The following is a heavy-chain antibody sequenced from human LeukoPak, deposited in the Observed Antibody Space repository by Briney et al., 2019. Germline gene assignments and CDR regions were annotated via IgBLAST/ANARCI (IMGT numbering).Heavy chain of an antibody. Sequence: GGSLRLSCAASGFTVSSNYMSWVRQAPGKGLEWVSVIYSGGTTNYADSVKGRFTVYRDNSKNTLYLQMNSLRAEDTAVYYCASKLTSGYWGQGTLVTVSS. CDR3: ASKLTSGY. D-gene: IGHD4-17*01. J-gene: IGHJ4*02. CDR1: GFTVSSNY. CDR2: IYSGGTT. V-gene: IGHV3-66*01.